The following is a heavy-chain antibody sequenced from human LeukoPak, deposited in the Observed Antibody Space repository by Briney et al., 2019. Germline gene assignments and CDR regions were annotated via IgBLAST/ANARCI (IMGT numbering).Heavy chain of an antibody. Sequence: GESLKISCKGSGYGFTSYWIGWVRQMPGKGLEWMGIIYPGDSDTRYSPSFQGQVTISADKSISTAYLQWSSLKASDTAMYYCARRPVGSGSFHLRDAFDIWGQGTMVTVSS. CDR1: GYGFTSYW. D-gene: IGHD3-10*01. V-gene: IGHV5-51*01. CDR3: ARRPVGSGSFHLRDAFDI. CDR2: IYPGDSDT. J-gene: IGHJ3*02.